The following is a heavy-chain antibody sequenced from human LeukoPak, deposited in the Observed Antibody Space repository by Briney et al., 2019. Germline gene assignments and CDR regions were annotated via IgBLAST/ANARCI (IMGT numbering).Heavy chain of an antibody. CDR2: IKSDGSST. J-gene: IGHJ4*02. V-gene: IGHV3-74*01. CDR1: GFTFSNYW. Sequence: GGSLRLACAASGFTFSNYWMHWVRQAPGKGPVWVSRIKSDGSSTRFADSVQGRFTISRDNGKNTVYLQMNSLRAEDTAVYYCARGGDTSNWYPGYFDYWGQGALVTVSS. CDR3: ARGGDTSNWYPGYFDY. D-gene: IGHD6-13*01.